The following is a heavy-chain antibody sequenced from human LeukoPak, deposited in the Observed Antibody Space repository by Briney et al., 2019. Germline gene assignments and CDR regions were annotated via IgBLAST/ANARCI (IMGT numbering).Heavy chain of an antibody. V-gene: IGHV3-53*01. CDR1: GFTVSSYY. CDR2: IYRGGST. D-gene: IGHD6-13*01. Sequence: GGSLRLSCAASGFTVSSYYMSWVRQAPGKGLEWVSIIYRGGSTYYTDSLKGRFTISRDNSKNTLYLQMNSLRVEDTAVYYCAGGTPGVAAAVDPWGQGTLVTVSS. J-gene: IGHJ5*02. CDR3: AGGTPGVAAAVDP.